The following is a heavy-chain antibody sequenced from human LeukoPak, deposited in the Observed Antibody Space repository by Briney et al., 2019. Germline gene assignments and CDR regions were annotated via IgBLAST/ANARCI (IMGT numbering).Heavy chain of an antibody. Sequence: PGGSLRLSCAASGFTFRNHAIYWVRQAPGKGLEWVAQIWYDGSNKYYLESVKGRFTISRDNSKNTLYLQMNSLRAEDTAVYYCANAPSYWGQGTLVTVSS. V-gene: IGHV3-33*06. J-gene: IGHJ4*02. CDR1: GFTFRNHA. CDR2: IWYDGSNK. CDR3: ANAPSY.